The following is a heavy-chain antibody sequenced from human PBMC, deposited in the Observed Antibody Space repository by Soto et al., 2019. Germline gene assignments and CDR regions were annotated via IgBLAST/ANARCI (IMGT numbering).Heavy chain of an antibody. V-gene: IGHV4-31*03. J-gene: IGHJ3*02. CDR3: ASQSALWGAFDI. CDR2: IYYSGST. D-gene: IGHD3-10*01. Sequence: QVQLQESGPGLVKPSQTLSLTCTVSGGSISSGGYYWSWIRQHPGKGLEWIGYIYYSGSTYYNPSLKSRVTISVDTAKNQFALKLSSVTAADTAVYYCASQSALWGAFDIWGQGTMVTVSS. CDR1: GGSISSGGYY.